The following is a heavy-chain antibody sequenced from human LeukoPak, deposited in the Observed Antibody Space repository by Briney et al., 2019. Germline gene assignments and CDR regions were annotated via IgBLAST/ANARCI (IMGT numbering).Heavy chain of an antibody. CDR2: ISSSSSYI. CDR3: ARASRGYSYGYVVDY. J-gene: IGHJ4*02. D-gene: IGHD5-18*01. V-gene: IGHV3-21*04. Sequence: GGSLRLSCAASGFTFSSYSMNWVRQAPGKGLEWVSSISSSSSYIYYADSVKGRFTISRDNAKNSLYLQMNSLRAEDTAVYYCARASRGYSYGYVVDYWGQGTLVTVSS. CDR1: GFTFSSYS.